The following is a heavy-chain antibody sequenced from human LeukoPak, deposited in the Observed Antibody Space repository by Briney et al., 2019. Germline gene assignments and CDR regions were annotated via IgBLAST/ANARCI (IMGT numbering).Heavy chain of an antibody. CDR3: ARDRGAVTDVFDC. D-gene: IGHD6-19*01. J-gene: IGHJ4*02. CDR2: IRGSGTTI. Sequence: PGGSLRLSCVASGFTFSDYYMSWIRQAPGKGLEWVSYIRGSGTTIHYADSVKGRFTISRDNAKNSLYLQMNSLRAEDTAVYYCARDRGAVTDVFDCWGQGTLVTVSS. CDR1: GFTFSDYY. V-gene: IGHV3-11*04.